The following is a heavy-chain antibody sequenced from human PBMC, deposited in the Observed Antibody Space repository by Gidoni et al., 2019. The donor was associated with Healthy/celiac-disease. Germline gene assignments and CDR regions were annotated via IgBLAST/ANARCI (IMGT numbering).Heavy chain of an antibody. Sequence: EVQLVESGGGLVQPGGSLRRSGAASGSTFSSYWLRWVRPAPGKGRELVANIKQDGSEKYYVDSVKGRFTISRDNAKNSLYLQMNSLRAEDTAVYYCARQPWGPLVDWGQGTLVTVSS. V-gene: IGHV3-7*04. J-gene: IGHJ4*02. CDR1: GSTFSSYW. D-gene: IGHD2-15*01. CDR2: IKQDGSEK. CDR3: ARQPWGPLVD.